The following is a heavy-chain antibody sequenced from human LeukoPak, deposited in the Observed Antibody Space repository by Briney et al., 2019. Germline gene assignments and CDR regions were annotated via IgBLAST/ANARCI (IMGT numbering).Heavy chain of an antibody. J-gene: IGHJ4*02. V-gene: IGHV3-23*01. Sequence: GGSLRLSCAASGFTFSSYAMSWVRQAPGKGLEWVSAISGSGGSTYYADSVKGRFTISRDNSKNTLYLQMNSLRAEDAAVYYCAKEGYNYYDSSGYSYYFDHWGQGTLVTVSS. CDR1: GFTFSSYA. CDR2: ISGSGGST. D-gene: IGHD3-22*01. CDR3: AKEGYNYYDSSGYSYYFDH.